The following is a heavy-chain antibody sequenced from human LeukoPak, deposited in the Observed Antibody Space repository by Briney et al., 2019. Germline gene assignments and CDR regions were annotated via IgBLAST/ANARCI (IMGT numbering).Heavy chain of an antibody. CDR1: GGSISNYY. V-gene: IGHV4-4*07. Sequence: PSETLSLTCTVSGGSISNYYWSWIRQPAGKGLEWIGRIYNDGSTNYNPSLKSRVTISVDTSKNQFSLKLSSVTAVDTAVYYCARDNDISRGFYYAMDVWGQGTTVIVSS. CDR3: ARDNDISRGFYYAMDV. D-gene: IGHD3-9*01. J-gene: IGHJ6*02. CDR2: IYNDGST.